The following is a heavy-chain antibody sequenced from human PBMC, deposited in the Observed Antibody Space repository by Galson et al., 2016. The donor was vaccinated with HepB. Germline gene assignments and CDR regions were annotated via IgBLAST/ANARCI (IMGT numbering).Heavy chain of an antibody. D-gene: IGHD2-2*01. Sequence: LRLSCAASGFTVRNNYMSWVRQAPGKGLEWIGEISHRGSTNYNPSFKSRVTISVDTSKKQFSLKLSSVTAADTAVYYCARVYEYCSSTNCYDYWGQGTLVTVSS. CDR3: ARVYEYCSSTNCYDY. CDR1: GFTVRNNY. V-gene: IGHV4-34*01. CDR2: ISHRGST. J-gene: IGHJ4*02.